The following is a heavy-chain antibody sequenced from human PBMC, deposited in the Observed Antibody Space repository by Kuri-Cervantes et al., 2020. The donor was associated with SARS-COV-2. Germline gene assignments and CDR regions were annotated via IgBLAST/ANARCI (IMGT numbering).Heavy chain of an antibody. V-gene: IGHV4-59*06. Sequence: SETLSLTCTVSGGSISSYYWSWIRQHPGKGLEWIGYIYYSGSTYYNPSLKSRVTISVDTSKNQFSLKLSSVTAADTAVYYCARGVGAAVAGTLITIYYYYGMDVWGQGTTVTVSS. CDR2: IYYSGST. D-gene: IGHD6-19*01. CDR3: ARGVGAAVAGTLITIYYYYGMDV. J-gene: IGHJ6*02. CDR1: GGSISSYY.